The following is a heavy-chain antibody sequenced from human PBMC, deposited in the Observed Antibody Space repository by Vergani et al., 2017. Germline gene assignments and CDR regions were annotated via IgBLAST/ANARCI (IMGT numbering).Heavy chain of an antibody. CDR3: ARQNPYGSAHVDF. CDR2: VHRNGNT. CDR1: GYSVGSGYY. Sequence: QVDLQESGPGLVKSSETLSLNCAVSGYSVGSGYYWGWIRQPPGRGLEWIGCVHRNGNTYYTSSLRSRATITRDTSNNQFSLRLTSLTAADTAVYYCARQNPYGSAHVDFWGRGVLVTVSA. V-gene: IGHV4-38-2*01. D-gene: IGHD3-10*01. J-gene: IGHJ4*02.